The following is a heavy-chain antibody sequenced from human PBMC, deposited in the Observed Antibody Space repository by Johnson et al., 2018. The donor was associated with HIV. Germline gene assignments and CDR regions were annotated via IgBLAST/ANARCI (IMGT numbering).Heavy chain of an antibody. CDR2: SGSGGST. J-gene: IGHJ3*02. V-gene: IGHV3-53*02. D-gene: IGHD6-13*01. CDR3: AKDIAAAGTDAFDI. Sequence: VQLVETGGGLIQPGGSLRLSCAASGFTVSSNYMSWVRQAPGKGLEWVSAISGSGGSTYYADSVKGRFTISRDNSKNTLYLQMNSLRAEDTALYYCAKDIAAAGTDAFDIWGQGTMVTVSS. CDR1: GFTVSSNY.